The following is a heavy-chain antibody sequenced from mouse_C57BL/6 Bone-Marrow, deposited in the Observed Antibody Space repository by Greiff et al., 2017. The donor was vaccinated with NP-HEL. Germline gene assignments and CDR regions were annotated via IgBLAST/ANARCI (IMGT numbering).Heavy chain of an antibody. CDR2: ILPSIGRT. Sequence: QVQLQQSGSELRSPGSSVKLSCKDFDSEVFPIAYMSWVRQKPGHGFEWIGGILPSIGRTIYGEKFEDKATLDADTLSNTAYLELNSLTSEDSAIYYCARHYYDYDDAMDYWGQGTSVTVSS. J-gene: IGHJ4*01. V-gene: IGHV15-2*01. CDR3: ARHYYDYDDAMDY. CDR1: DSEVFPIAY. D-gene: IGHD2-4*01.